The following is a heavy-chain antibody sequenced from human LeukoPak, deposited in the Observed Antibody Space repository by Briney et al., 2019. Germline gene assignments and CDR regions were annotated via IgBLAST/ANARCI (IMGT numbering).Heavy chain of an antibody. CDR1: GFTLSSYA. J-gene: IGHJ4*02. V-gene: IGHV3-23*01. CDR3: AKDRDPGYGSGWYGSPNDY. D-gene: IGHD6-19*01. CDR2: ISGIGGST. Sequence: PGGSLRLSCAASGFTLSSYAMTWVRQAPGKGLGWGSVISGIGGSTYYADSVKGRFTISRDNSKNTLYLQMNSLRAEDTAVYYCAKDRDPGYGSGWYGSPNDYWGQGTLVTVSS.